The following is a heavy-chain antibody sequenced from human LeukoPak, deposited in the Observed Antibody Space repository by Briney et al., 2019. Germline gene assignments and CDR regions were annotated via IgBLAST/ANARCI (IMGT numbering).Heavy chain of an antibody. J-gene: IGHJ4*02. CDR1: GYTFTSYY. V-gene: IGHV1-2*02. D-gene: IGHD6-19*01. CDR3: ARATGRSWLVSSPYY. Sequence: ASVKVSCKASGYTFTSYYMHWVRQAPGQGLEWMGWINPNSGGTNYAQKFQGRVTMTRDTSISTAYMELSRLRSDDTAVYYCARATGRSWLVSSPYYWGQGTLVTVSS. CDR2: INPNSGGT.